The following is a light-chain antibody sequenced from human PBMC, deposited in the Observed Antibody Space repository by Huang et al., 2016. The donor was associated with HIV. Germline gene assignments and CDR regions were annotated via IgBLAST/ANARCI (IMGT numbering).Light chain of an antibody. J-gene: IGKJ2*01. CDR3: QQYNNRYT. CDR1: QSISSN. Sequence: IVMPQSPATLSVSPGERATLSCRASQSISSNLAWYQQKPGQAPRLLIYGASTRATGIPARFSGSGSVTEFTLTISSLQSEDFAVYYCQQYNNRYTFGQGTKLEIK. CDR2: GAS. V-gene: IGKV3-15*01.